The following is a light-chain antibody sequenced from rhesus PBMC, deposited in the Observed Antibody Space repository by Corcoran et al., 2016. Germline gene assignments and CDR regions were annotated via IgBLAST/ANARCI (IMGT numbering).Light chain of an antibody. J-gene: IGLJ1*01. V-gene: IGLV2-32*02. CDR3: SSYVYTTTL. CDR2: EIT. Sequence: QAALTQPRSVSGSPGQSVTISCTGTNRDIGTYNYVSWYQHHPGTAPKLMIYEITKRPSGVSDRFSGSKSGNAASLTISGLQPEDEADYYCSSYVYTTTLFGTGTRLTVL. CDR1: NRDIGTYNY.